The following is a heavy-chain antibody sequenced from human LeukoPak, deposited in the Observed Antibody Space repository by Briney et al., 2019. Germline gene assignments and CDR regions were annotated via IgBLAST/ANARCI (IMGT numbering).Heavy chain of an antibody. CDR3: ARRRYSVYDFDY. V-gene: IGHV3-72*01. J-gene: IGHJ4*02. CDR2: SRNKANGYTT. D-gene: IGHD5/OR15-5a*01. Sequence: GGSLRLSCGASGFTFNDHYMDWVRQAPGKGLEWVGRSRNKANGYTTAYAASVKGRFTISRDDSKNSLYLQMNSLKTEDTAVYYCARRRYSVYDFDYWGQGTLVTVSS. CDR1: GFTFNDHY.